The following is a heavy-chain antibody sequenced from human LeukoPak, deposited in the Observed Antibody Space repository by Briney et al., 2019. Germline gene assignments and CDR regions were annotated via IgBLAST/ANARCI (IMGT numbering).Heavy chain of an antibody. J-gene: IGHJ4*02. CDR3: ARGFKGRITIFAPLDY. V-gene: IGHV3-38-3*01. D-gene: IGHD3-9*01. CDR1: GFTVRSND. CDR2: LSGQSW. Sequence: GGSLRLSCAASGFTVRSNDMNWVRQAPGKGLEWVSSLSGQSWRSADSRKGRFTMSRDSSSNARLHMSSLRAEDMAVYYCARGFKGRITIFAPLDYWGQGTLVTVSS.